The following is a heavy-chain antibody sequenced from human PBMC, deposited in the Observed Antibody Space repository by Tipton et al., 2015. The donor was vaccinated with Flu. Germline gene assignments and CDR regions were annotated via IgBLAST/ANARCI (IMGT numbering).Heavy chain of an antibody. V-gene: IGHV3-73*01. J-gene: IGHJ3*02. CDR3: TLPGADYGSAFDI. CDR2: IRSKANSYAT. Sequence: SLRLSCAASGFTFSGSAMHWVRQASGKGLEWVGRIRSKANSYATAYAASVKGRFTISRDDSKNTAYLQMNSLKTEDTAVYYCTLPGADYGSAFDIWGQGTMVTVSS. CDR1: GFTFSGSA. D-gene: IGHD4-17*01.